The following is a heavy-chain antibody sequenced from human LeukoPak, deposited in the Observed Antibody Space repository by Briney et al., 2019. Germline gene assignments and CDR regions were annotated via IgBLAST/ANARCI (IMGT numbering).Heavy chain of an antibody. CDR3: AREYCSSTSCYAFDY. V-gene: IGHV3-48*03. D-gene: IGHD2-2*01. Sequence: PGGSLRLSCAASGFTFSSYEVNWVRQAPGKGLEWVSYISSSGSTIYYADSVKGRFTISRDNAKNSLYLQMNSLRAEDTAVYYCAREYCSSTSCYAFDYWGQGTLDTVSS. CDR2: ISSSGSTI. CDR1: GFTFSSYE. J-gene: IGHJ4*02.